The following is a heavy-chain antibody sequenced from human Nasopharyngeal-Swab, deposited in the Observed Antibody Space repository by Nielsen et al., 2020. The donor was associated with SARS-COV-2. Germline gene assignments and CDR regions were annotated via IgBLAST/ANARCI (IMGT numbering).Heavy chain of an antibody. V-gene: IGHV3-30*14. CDR1: GFTFTDYT. D-gene: IGHD1-26*01. CDR2: MSYNGSNR. Sequence: GGSLRLSCAASGFTFTDYTMHWVRQPPGQGLEWVAIMSYNGSNRYYAASVKGRFTFSRDNSKNTLYLQMTSLRAEDTAVYYCARGSRRAIVGATAYWGQGTLVTVSS. CDR3: ARGSRRAIVGATAY. J-gene: IGHJ4*02.